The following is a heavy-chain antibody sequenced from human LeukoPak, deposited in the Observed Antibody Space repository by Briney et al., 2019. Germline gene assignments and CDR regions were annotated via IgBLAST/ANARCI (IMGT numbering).Heavy chain of an antibody. J-gene: IGHJ4*02. CDR1: GGTFISYA. D-gene: IGHD4-17*01. CDR2: IIPIFGTA. Sequence: GASVKVSCKASGGTFISYAISWVRQAPGQGLEWMGGIIPIFGTANYAQKFQGRVTITADESTSTAYMELSSLRSEDTAVYYCARGISSLSYGNYWGQGTLVTVSS. V-gene: IGHV1-69*13. CDR3: ARGISSLSYGNY.